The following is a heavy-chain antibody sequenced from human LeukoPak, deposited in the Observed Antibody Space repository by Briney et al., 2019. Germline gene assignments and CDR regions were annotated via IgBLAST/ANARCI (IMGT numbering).Heavy chain of an antibody. CDR2: INPTGGST. D-gene: IGHD6-19*01. CDR3: ARDQRFGMAVTSNKIYRNYYYMDV. Sequence: ASVKVSCKASGYTFTSYYMHWMRQAPGQGLEWMGIINPTGGSTSYAQKFQGRVTMTRDTSTSTVYMELSSLKSEDTAVYYCARDQRFGMAVTSNKIYRNYYYMDVWGKGTTVTVSS. J-gene: IGHJ6*03. CDR1: GYTFTSYY. V-gene: IGHV1-46*01.